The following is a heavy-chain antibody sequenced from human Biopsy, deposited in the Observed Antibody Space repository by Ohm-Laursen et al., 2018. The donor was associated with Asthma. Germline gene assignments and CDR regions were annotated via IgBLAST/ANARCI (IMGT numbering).Heavy chain of an antibody. V-gene: IGHV1-2*06. CDR3: ASTYYYDDSDPSYYYHGMDV. CDR1: GYTFIGYH. Sequence: ASVKVSCKTSGYTFIGYHIHWVRQAPGQGLEWMGRINPNSGGTNYAQKFQGRVTMTSDTSISTAYMELSGLRSDDTAVYYCASTYYYDDSDPSYYYHGMDVWGQGTTATVSS. CDR2: INPNSGGT. J-gene: IGHJ6*02. D-gene: IGHD3-22*01.